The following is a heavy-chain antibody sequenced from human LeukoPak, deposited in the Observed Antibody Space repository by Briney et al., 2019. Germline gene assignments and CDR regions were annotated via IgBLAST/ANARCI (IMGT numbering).Heavy chain of an antibody. J-gene: IGHJ4*02. V-gene: IGHV4-39*01. Sequence: SETLSLTCIVSGDSISNNNYYWAWIRQPPGKGLEWIGSIHYGGSTFYNPSLKSRITISVDTSKNQFSLRLRSVTDADTAIYYCARRRIVATIDYWGQGTLVTVSS. CDR2: IHYGGST. CDR1: GDSISNNNYY. D-gene: IGHD5-12*01. CDR3: ARRRIVATIDY.